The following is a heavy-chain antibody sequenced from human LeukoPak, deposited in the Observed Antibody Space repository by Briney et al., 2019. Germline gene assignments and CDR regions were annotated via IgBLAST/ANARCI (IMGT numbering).Heavy chain of an antibody. CDR1: GFTFRKAW. CDR3: AGGGGDGYNPFDY. V-gene: IGHV3-15*01. J-gene: IGHJ4*02. D-gene: IGHD5-24*01. CDR2: IKSQTDGGTT. Sequence: GGSLRLSCAASGFTFRKAWMSWVRQAPGEGLEWVGRIKSQTDGGTTDDAAPVKGRFTISRDDSKNTLYLQMDSLKTEDTAVYYCAGGGGDGYNPFDYWGQGTLVTVSS.